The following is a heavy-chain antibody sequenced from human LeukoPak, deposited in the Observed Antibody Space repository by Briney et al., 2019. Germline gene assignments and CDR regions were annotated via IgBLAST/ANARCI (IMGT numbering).Heavy chain of an antibody. Sequence: SVKVSCKASGGTLGSYAISWVRQAPGQGLEWMGGIIPIFGTANYAQKFQGRVTITADESTSTAYMELSSLRSEDTAVYYCAIRLRGAFDIWGQGTMVTVSS. CDR1: GGTLGSYA. J-gene: IGHJ3*02. CDR3: AIRLRGAFDI. V-gene: IGHV1-69*13. CDR2: IIPIFGTA. D-gene: IGHD4-17*01.